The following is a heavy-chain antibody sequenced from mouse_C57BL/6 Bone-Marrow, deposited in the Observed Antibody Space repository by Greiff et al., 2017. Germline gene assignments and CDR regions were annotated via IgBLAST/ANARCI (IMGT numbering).Heavy chain of an antibody. CDR2: ISSGGSTN. CDR3: ARWLLRWYFDV. V-gene: IGHV5-17*01. CDR1: GFTFSDYG. J-gene: IGHJ1*03. D-gene: IGHD2-3*01. Sequence: EVQLVESGGGLVKPGGSLKLSCAASGFTFSDYGMHWVRQAPEKGLEWVAYISSGGSTNYYADTVKGRFTISRDNAKNTLFLQMTSLRSEDTAMYYCARWLLRWYFDVWGTGTTVTVSS.